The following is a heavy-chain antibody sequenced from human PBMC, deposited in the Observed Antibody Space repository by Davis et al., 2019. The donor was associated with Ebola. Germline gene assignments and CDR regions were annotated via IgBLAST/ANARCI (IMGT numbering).Heavy chain of an antibody. D-gene: IGHD3-3*01. Sequence: PGGSLRLSCAASGFTFRNYAMHWVRQAPGKGLEWVAVVSHSERERFYADSVKGRFTISRDNSENTLYLQMNSLAADDTSVYYCARAGFDEVLDYWGQGTPVTVSS. CDR1: GFTFRNYA. J-gene: IGHJ4*02. CDR3: ARAGFDEVLDY. CDR2: VSHSERER. V-gene: IGHV3-30*04.